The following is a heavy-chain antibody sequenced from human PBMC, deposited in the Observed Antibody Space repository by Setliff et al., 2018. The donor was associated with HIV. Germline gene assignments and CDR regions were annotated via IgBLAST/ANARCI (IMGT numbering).Heavy chain of an antibody. CDR1: GDSVSTNTAA. CDR3: PRLGDSGYDFRGYFDY. J-gene: IGHJ4*02. V-gene: IGHV6-1*01. Sequence: SQTLSLTCAISGDSVSTNTAAWNWIRQSPSRALEWLGRTYYRSKWSNDYAVSVKSRITINPDTSKNQFSLQLNSVTPEDSALYFCPRLGDSGYDFRGYFDYWGQGKLVTVSS. CDR2: TYYRSKWSN. D-gene: IGHD6-25*01.